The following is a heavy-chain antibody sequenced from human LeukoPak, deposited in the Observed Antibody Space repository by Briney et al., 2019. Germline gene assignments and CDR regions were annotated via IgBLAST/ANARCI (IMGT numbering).Heavy chain of an antibody. CDR1: GFTFSSYA. V-gene: IGHV3-23*01. D-gene: IGHD5-24*01. J-gene: IGHJ5*02. CDR2: ISGGGDWT. Sequence: GGSLRLSCAASGFTFSSYAMCWVRQAPGKGLEWVSAISGGGDWTNYADSVKGRFTISRDNSKNTLYLQMNSLRAEDTAVYYCAKQWLQVCWFDPWGQGTLVTVSS. CDR3: AKQWLQVCWFDP.